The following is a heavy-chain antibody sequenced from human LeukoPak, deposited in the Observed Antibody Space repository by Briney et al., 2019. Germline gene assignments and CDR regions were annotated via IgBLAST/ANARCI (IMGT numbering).Heavy chain of an antibody. CDR3: VRGAAAAAVHYEY. CDR2: IKSKTDGGTT. D-gene: IGHD6-13*01. V-gene: IGHV3-15*05. J-gene: IGHJ4*02. Sequence: PGGSLRLSCAASGFTFSNAWMSWVRQAPGKGLEWVGRIKSKTDGGTTDYAAPVKGRFTISRDNAKNTLYLQMNSLRVEDTAVYYCVRGAAAAAVHYEYWGQGTLVSVSS. CDR1: GFTFSNAW.